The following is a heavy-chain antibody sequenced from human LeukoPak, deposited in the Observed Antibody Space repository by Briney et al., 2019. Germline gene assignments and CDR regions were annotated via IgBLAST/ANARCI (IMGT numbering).Heavy chain of an antibody. CDR3: AEQLDTAMVLFDY. V-gene: IGHV3-21*01. Sequence: GGSLRLSFAASGFTFSSYSMNWVRQAPGKGLEWVSSISSSSSYIYYADSVKGRFTISRDNAKNSLYLQMNSLRAEDTAVYYCAEQLDTAMVLFDYWGQGTLVTVSS. CDR1: GFTFSSYS. J-gene: IGHJ4*02. CDR2: ISSSSSYI. D-gene: IGHD5-18*01.